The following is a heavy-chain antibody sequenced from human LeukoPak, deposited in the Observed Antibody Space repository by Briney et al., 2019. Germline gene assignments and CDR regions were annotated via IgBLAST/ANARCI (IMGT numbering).Heavy chain of an antibody. CDR3: ARRNYGMDV. CDR2: IYYSGST. Sequence: SETLSLIFTVSGGSISSSSYYWGWMRQPPGKGLEWIGSIYYSGSTYYTPSLKSRVTISVDTSKNQFSLKLSSVTAADTAVYYCARRNYGMDVCGQATTVTVSS. CDR1: GGSISSSSYY. J-gene: IGHJ6*02. V-gene: IGHV4-39*07.